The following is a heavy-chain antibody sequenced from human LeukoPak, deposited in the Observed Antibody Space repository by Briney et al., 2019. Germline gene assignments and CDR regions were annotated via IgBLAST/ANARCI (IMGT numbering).Heavy chain of an antibody. D-gene: IGHD2-21*01. Sequence: ASVTVSCTASGYTFTGYYMHWVRQAPGQGLEWMGWINPNSGGTNYAQKFQGRVTMTRDTSISTAYMELSRLRSDDTAVYYCASSLYSLDYYYYYGMDVWGQGTTVTVSS. J-gene: IGHJ6*02. CDR1: GYTFTGYY. CDR2: INPNSGGT. V-gene: IGHV1-2*02. CDR3: ASSLYSLDYYYYYGMDV.